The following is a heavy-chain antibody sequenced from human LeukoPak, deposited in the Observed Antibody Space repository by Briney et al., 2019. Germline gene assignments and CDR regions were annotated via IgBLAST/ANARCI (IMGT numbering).Heavy chain of an antibody. V-gene: IGHV3-23*01. CDR1: GFTFSSYA. Sequence: GGSLRLSCAASGFTFSSYAMNWVRQAPGKGLEWVSAITNSGGSTYYADSVKGRFTISRDNSKNTLYLQVNSLRAEDTAVYYCAKGKEGGVAVILEFDYWGQGTLVTVSS. J-gene: IGHJ4*02. CDR3: AKGKEGGVAVILEFDY. CDR2: ITNSGGST. D-gene: IGHD3-3*01.